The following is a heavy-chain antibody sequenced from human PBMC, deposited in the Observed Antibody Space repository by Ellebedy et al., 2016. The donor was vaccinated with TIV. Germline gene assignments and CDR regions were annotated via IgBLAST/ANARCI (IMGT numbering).Heavy chain of an antibody. V-gene: IGHV3-21*01. D-gene: IGHD2/OR15-2a*01. Sequence: PGGSLRLSCAASGFTFSRHAMNWVRQAPGEGLEWVSSISDGSSFIFYADSVQGRFTISRDNAKNSLYLQMNSLKTEDTAVYYCARGTYVQYWGQGTLVIVSS. CDR2: ISDGSSFI. CDR1: GFTFSRHA. CDR3: ARGTYVQY. J-gene: IGHJ4*02.